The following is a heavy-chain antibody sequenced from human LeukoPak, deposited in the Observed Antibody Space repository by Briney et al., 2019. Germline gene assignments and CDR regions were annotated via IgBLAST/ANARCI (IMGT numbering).Heavy chain of an antibody. D-gene: IGHD3-22*01. CDR3: ARVNYYDSSGYFDYFQH. Sequence: SVKVSCTASGGTFSSYAISWVRQAPGQGLEWMGRIIPIFGTANYAQKFQGRVTITADKSTSTAYMEPSSLRSEDTAVYYCARVNYYDSSGYFDYFQHWGQGTLVTVSS. V-gene: IGHV1-69*06. CDR2: IIPIFGTA. CDR1: GGTFSSYA. J-gene: IGHJ1*01.